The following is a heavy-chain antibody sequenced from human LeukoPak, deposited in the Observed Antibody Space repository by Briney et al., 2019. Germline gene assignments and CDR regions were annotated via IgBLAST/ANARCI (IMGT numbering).Heavy chain of an antibody. CDR3: AKGVTYYYDSSGYYPDY. CDR1: GFTFDGYA. D-gene: IGHD3-22*01. V-gene: IGHV3-43*02. J-gene: IGHJ4*02. CDR2: ISGDGGST. Sequence: GGSLRLSCAASGFTFDGYAMHWVRQAPGKGLEWVSLISGDGGSTYYADSVKGRFTISRDNSKNSLYLQMNSLRTEDTALYYCAKGVTYYYDSSGYYPDYSGQGTLVTVSS.